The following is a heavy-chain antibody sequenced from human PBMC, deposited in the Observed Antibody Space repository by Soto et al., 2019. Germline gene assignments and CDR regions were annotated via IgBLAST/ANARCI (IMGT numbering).Heavy chain of an antibody. V-gene: IGHV3-23*01. CDR1: GFTFSSYA. CDR3: ARGKPIVVVITDYYYYGMDV. Sequence: PGGSLRLSCAASGFTFSSYAMSWVRQAPGKGLEWVSAISGSGGSTYYADSVKGRFTISRDNSKNTLYLQMNSLRAEDTAVYYCARGKPIVVVITDYYYYGMDVWGQGTTVTVSS. CDR2: ISGSGGST. J-gene: IGHJ6*02. D-gene: IGHD3-22*01.